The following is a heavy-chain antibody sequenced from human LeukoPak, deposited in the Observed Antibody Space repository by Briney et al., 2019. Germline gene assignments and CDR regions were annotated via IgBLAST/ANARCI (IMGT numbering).Heavy chain of an antibody. CDR3: AKTSGSYPVDAFDI. CDR1: GYTFTSYD. J-gene: IGHJ3*02. CDR2: MNPNSGNT. D-gene: IGHD1-26*01. V-gene: IGHV1-8*01. Sequence: ASVKVSCKASGYTFTSYDINWVRQATGQGLEWMGWMNPNSGNTGYAQKFQGRVTMTRNTSISTAYMELSSLRSEDTAVYYCAKTSGSYPVDAFDIWGQGTMVTVSS.